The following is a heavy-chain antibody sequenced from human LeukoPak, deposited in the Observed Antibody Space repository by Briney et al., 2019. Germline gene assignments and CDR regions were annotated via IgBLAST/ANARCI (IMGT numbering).Heavy chain of an antibody. J-gene: IGHJ5*02. CDR2: VLYSGST. CDR3: ARDVSMGWFDP. D-gene: IGHD3-16*01. Sequence: SETLSLTCTVSGGSIRSDSYAGGWIRQPPGRGLEWIGTVLYSGSTYHNPSLKSRVTISVDTSKNQISLKLSSVTAADTAVYYCARDVSMGWFDPWGQGTLVTVSS. CDR1: GGSIRSDSYA. V-gene: IGHV4-39*07.